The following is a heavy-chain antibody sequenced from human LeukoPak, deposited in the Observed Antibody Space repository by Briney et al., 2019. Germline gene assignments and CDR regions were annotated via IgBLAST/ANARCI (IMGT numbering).Heavy chain of an antibody. J-gene: IGHJ6*02. V-gene: IGHV4-34*01. CDR3: GANPAVVPAAMPGIPYYYCGMDV. CDR1: GGSFSGYY. Sequence: SETLSLTCAVYGGSFSGYYWSWIRQPPGKGLEWIGEINHSGSTNYNPSLKSRVTISVDTSKNQFSLKLSSVTAADTAVYYCGANPAVVPAAMPGIPYYYCGMDVWGQGTTVTVSS. D-gene: IGHD2-2*01. CDR2: INHSGST.